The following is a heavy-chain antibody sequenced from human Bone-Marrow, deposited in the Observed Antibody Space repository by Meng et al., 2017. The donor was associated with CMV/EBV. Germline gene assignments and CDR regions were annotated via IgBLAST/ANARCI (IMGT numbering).Heavy chain of an antibody. V-gene: IGHV4-34*01. J-gene: IGHJ4*02. CDR2: INHSGST. Sequence: SETLSLTCAVYGGSFSGYYWSWIRQPPGKGLEWIGEINHSGSTNYNPSLKRRVTISVDTSKNQFSLKLNSVTAADTAVYYCARDQEWESDYWGQGTLVTVSS. CDR1: GGSFSGYY. D-gene: IGHD1-26*01. CDR3: ARDQEWESDY.